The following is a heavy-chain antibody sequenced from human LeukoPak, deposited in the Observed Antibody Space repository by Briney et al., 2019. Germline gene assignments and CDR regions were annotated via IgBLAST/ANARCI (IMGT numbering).Heavy chain of an antibody. D-gene: IGHD1-26*01. Sequence: GGSLRLSCAASGFTFSSYAMHWVRQAPGKGLEWVAVISYDGSNKYYADSVKGRFTISRDNSKNTLYLQMNSLRAEDTAVYYCAREYSGSYSRWGQGTLVTVSS. J-gene: IGHJ4*02. CDR2: ISYDGSNK. CDR3: AREYSGSYSR. CDR1: GFTFSSYA. V-gene: IGHV3-30-3*01.